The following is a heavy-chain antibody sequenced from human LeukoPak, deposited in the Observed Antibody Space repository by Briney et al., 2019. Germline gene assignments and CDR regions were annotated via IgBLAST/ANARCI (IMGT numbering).Heavy chain of an antibody. J-gene: IGHJ4*02. CDR1: GGSMSSSSYY. CDR2: MYYSGST. CDR3: AREGGATIDY. V-gene: IGHV4-39*07. Sequence: SETLSLTCTVSGGSMSSSSYYWGWIRQPPGKGLEWIGTMYYSGSTYYNPSLKSRVTISVDTSKNQFSLKLSFVTAADTGVYYCAREGGATIDYWGQGTLVTVSS. D-gene: IGHD1-26*01.